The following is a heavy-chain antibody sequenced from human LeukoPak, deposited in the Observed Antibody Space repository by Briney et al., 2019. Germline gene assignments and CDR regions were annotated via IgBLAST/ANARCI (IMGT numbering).Heavy chain of an antibody. CDR1: GFTFSNYG. V-gene: IGHV3-33*01. J-gene: IGHJ4*02. CDR3: ARDHSGTQDY. CDR2: IWDEGSNE. Sequence: GGSLRLSCAASGFTFSNYGMHWVRQAPGKGLEWVAVIWDEGSNEYYADSVKGRFTIFRDNRRNTLYLQMNSLRAEDTAVYSCARDHSGTQDYWGQGTLVTVSS. D-gene: IGHD1-1*01.